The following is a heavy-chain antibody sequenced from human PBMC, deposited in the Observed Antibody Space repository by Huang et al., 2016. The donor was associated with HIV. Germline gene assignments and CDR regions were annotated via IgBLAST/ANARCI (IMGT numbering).Heavy chain of an antibody. J-gene: IGHJ4*02. D-gene: IGHD3-3*01. CDR2: SSRSSSNI. CDR1: GFTFSSYS. V-gene: IGHV3-48*02. CDR3: ARGIRYFGVVAYYDY. Sequence: EVQLVESGGGLVPPGGSLRLSCAASGFTFSSYSMNWVRQAPGKGLEWVSYSSRSSSNIYDADSVKGRFTISRDNAKNSLFLQMNSLRDEDTAVYYCARGIRYFGVVAYYDYWGQGALVTVSS.